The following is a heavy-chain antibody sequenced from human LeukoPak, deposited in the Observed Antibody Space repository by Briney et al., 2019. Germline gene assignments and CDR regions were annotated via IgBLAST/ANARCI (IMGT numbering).Heavy chain of an antibody. CDR2: ISGSGGST. CDR1: GFTFSSYA. D-gene: IGHD3-16*02. Sequence: GGSLRLSCAASGFTFSSYAMSWVRQAPGKGLEWVSAISGSGGSTHYADSVKGRFTISRDNSKNTLYLQMNSLRAEDTAVYYCASTFGGVIVHFDYWGQGTLVTVSS. J-gene: IGHJ4*02. CDR3: ASTFGGVIVHFDY. V-gene: IGHV3-23*01.